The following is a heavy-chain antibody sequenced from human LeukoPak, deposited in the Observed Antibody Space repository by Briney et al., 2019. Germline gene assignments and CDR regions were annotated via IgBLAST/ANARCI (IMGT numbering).Heavy chain of an antibody. V-gene: IGHV1-46*01. J-gene: IGHJ6*03. Sequence: ASVKVSCKASGYTFTGYYMHWVRQAPGQGLEWMGIINPSGGSTSYAQKFQGRVTMTRDMSTSTVYMELSSLRSEDTAVYYCARDGGVGDMDVWGKGTTVTVSS. CDR2: INPSGGST. CDR1: GYTFTGYY. D-gene: IGHD2-8*02. CDR3: ARDGGVGDMDV.